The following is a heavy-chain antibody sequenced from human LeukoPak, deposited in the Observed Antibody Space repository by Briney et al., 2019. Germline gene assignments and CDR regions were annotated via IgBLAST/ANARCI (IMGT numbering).Heavy chain of an antibody. J-gene: IGHJ4*02. D-gene: IGHD5-18*01. CDR2: INGSGGST. Sequence: GGSLRLSCAASGFTFSSYAMSWVHQAPGKGLEWVSDINGSGGSTYYADSVKGRFTISRDNSKNTLYLQMNSLRAEDTAVYYCAKRIQSAMATGYWGQGTLVTVSS. V-gene: IGHV3-23*01. CDR1: GFTFSSYA. CDR3: AKRIQSAMATGY.